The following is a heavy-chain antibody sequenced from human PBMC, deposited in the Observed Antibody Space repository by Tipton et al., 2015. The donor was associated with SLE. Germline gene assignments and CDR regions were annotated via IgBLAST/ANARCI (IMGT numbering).Heavy chain of an antibody. Sequence: TLSLTCAVYGGSFSGYYWSWIRQHPGKGLEWIGYIYYSGSTYYNPSLKSRVTISVDTSKNQFSLKLSSVTAADTAVYYCARLVNYYDRGAFDIWGQGTMVTVSS. J-gene: IGHJ3*02. V-gene: IGHV4-59*08. CDR2: IYYSGST. CDR3: ARLVNYYDRGAFDI. CDR1: GGSFSGYY. D-gene: IGHD3-22*01.